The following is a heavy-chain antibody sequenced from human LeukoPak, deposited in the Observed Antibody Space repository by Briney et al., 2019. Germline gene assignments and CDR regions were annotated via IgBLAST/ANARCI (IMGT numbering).Heavy chain of an antibody. CDR3: ARERSGWLFDY. CDR1: GFTFIDHS. Sequence: GGSLRLSCAVSGFTFIDHSANWVRQAPGKGLEWISYISTSGWSRHYADSVKGRFTVSRDNAKNTLYLQMNSLRAEDTAVYYCARERSGWLFDYWGQGTLVTVSS. CDR2: ISTSGWSR. V-gene: IGHV3-48*04. J-gene: IGHJ4*02. D-gene: IGHD6-19*01.